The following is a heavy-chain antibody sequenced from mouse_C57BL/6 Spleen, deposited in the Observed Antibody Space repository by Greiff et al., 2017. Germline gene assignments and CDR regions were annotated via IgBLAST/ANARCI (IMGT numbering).Heavy chain of an antibody. D-gene: IGHD1-1*01. CDR2: INPSTGGT. V-gene: IGHV1-42*01. J-gene: IGHJ2*01. CDR3: ARRGATDY. Sequence: VQLKESGPELVKPGASVKISCKASGYSFTGYYMNWVKQSPEKSLEWIGEINPSTGGTTYNQKFKAKATLTVDKSSSTAYMQLKSLTSEDSAVYYCARRGATDYWGQGTTLTVSS. CDR1: GYSFTGYY.